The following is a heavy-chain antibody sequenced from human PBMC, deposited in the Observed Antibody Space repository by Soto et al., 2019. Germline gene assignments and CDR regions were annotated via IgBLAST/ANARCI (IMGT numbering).Heavy chain of an antibody. D-gene: IGHD2-15*01. V-gene: IGHV3-30*03. CDR2: ISYDGSNK. Sequence: PGGSLRLSCAASGFTFSSYGMHWVRQAPGKGLEWVAVISYDGSNKYYADSVKGRFTISRDNSKNTLYLQMNSLRAEDTAVYYCAIPTTLLGYCSGGSCPDAFDIWGQGTMVTVSS. J-gene: IGHJ3*02. CDR1: GFTFSSYG. CDR3: AIPTTLLGYCSGGSCPDAFDI.